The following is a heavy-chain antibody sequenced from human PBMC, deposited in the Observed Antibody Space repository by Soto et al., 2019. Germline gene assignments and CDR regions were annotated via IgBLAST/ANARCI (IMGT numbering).Heavy chain of an antibody. D-gene: IGHD6-19*01. Sequence: PGGSLRLSCTASGFSLGGYGLHWIRQAPGKGLEWVAGLWSNGITRSYSDSVKGRFTISRDTSENMLYLQMNSLRAEDTAVYYCAKDYSSGWYYFDYWGQGTLVTVSS. CDR1: GFSLGGYG. CDR2: LWSNGITR. V-gene: IGHV3-33*06. CDR3: AKDYSSGWYYFDY. J-gene: IGHJ4*02.